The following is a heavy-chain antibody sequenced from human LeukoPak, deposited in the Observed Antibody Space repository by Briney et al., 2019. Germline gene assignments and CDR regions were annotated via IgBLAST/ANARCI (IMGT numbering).Heavy chain of an antibody. CDR1: GYTFTSYA. Sequence: ASVKVSCKASGYTFTSYAMHWVRQAPGQRLEWMGWINAGNGNTKYSQEFQGRVTITRDTSARTVYMELSSLRSDDTAVYYCARIRDGYNDAYDIWGQGTLVTVTS. J-gene: IGHJ3*02. D-gene: IGHD5-24*01. CDR2: INAGNGNT. V-gene: IGHV1-3*01. CDR3: ARIRDGYNDAYDI.